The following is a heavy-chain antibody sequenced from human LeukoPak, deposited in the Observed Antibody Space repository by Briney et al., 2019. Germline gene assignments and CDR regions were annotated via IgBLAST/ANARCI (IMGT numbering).Heavy chain of an antibody. Sequence: ASVKVSCKGSGYTFSDYYIHWVRQAPGQGLECMGWINPKFGDTNYGQKFQGRVTMTRDTPINTVFLDLTRLTSDDTAIYYCAKSRRLGAPRDAFDVWGQGTKVTVSS. CDR1: GYTFSDYY. J-gene: IGHJ3*01. V-gene: IGHV1-2*02. CDR3: AKSRRLGAPRDAFDV. CDR2: INPKFGDT. D-gene: IGHD1-26*01.